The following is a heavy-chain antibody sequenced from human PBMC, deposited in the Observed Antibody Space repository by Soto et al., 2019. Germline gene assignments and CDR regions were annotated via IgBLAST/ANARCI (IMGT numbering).Heavy chain of an antibody. V-gene: IGHV4-34*01. CDR2: INHSGST. CDR3: ASRNQYSSSLSVNDY. Sequence: TSETLSLTCAVYGGSFSGYYWNWIRQPPGKGLEWIGEINHSGSTNYNPSLKSRVTISVDTSKNQFSPKLSSVTAADTAVYYCASRNQYSSSLSVNDYWGQGTLVTVSS. CDR1: GGSFSGYY. D-gene: IGHD6-6*01. J-gene: IGHJ4*02.